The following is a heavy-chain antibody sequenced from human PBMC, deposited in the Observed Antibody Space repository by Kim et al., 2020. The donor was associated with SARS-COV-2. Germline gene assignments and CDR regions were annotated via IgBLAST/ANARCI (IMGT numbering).Heavy chain of an antibody. CDR3: ARGRSDSSGYRPHVFDY. CDR2: INHSGST. CDR1: GGSFSGYY. D-gene: IGHD3-22*01. J-gene: IGHJ4*02. V-gene: IGHV4-34*01. Sequence: SETLSLTCAVYGGSFSGYYWSWIRQTPGKGLEWIGEINHSGSTNYNPSLKSRVTISVDTSKNQFSLKLSSVTAADTAVYYCARGRSDSSGYRPHVFDYWGQGTLVTVSS.